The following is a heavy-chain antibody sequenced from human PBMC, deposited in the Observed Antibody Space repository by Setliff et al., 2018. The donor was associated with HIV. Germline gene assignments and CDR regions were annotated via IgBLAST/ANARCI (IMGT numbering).Heavy chain of an antibody. J-gene: IGHJ3*02. Sequence: SETLSLTCNVSGGSISAYYWSWVRQPPGKRLGWIGYIYSNGGTAYNPSLKSRVTISVDTSKNQFSLKLTSVTIADTAVYYCARAPGHSSSWSDAFDIWGQGTMVTVSS. CDR3: ARAPGHSSSWSDAFDI. D-gene: IGHD6-13*01. CDR2: IYSNGGT. CDR1: GGSISAYY. V-gene: IGHV4-59*01.